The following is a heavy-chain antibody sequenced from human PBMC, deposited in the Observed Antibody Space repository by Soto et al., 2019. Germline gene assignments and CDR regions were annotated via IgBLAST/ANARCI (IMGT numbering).Heavy chain of an antibody. CDR3: AKERTRHFDY. CDR1: GFTFGSYG. D-gene: IGHD1-1*01. J-gene: IGHJ4*02. Sequence: LRLSCAASGFTFGSYGMDWVRQAPGKGLEWVAVISYDGNNKYYADSVKGRLTISRDNSKNMVSLQMNSLRAEDTAVYYCAKERTRHFDYWGQGIPVTVSS. CDR2: ISYDGNNK. V-gene: IGHV3-30*18.